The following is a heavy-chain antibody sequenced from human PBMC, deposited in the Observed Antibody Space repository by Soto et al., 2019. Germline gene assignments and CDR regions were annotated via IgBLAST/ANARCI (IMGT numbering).Heavy chain of an antibody. CDR1: GGSFSGYY. D-gene: IGHD3-10*01. Sequence: SETLSLTCAVYGGSFSGYYWSWIRQPPGKGLEWIGEINHSGSTNYNPSLKSLVTISVDTSKNQFSLKLSSVTAADTAVYYCARGGHVLRGPKGGWFDPWGQGPLVTVS. V-gene: IGHV4-34*01. J-gene: IGHJ5*02. CDR2: INHSGST. CDR3: ARGGHVLRGPKGGWFDP.